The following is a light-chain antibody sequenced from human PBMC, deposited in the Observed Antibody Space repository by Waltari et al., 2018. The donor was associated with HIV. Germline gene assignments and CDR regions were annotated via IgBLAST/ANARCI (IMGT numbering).Light chain of an antibody. Sequence: QSVLTQPPSASGTPGQRVTISCSGSSSNIGSRTVSWYQQPPGTAPKLLIYTNNRRPSWVPDRFSGSKSGTSASLAIRGLQSEDEADYYCAAWDDSLNGYVFGTGTKVTVL. CDR2: TNN. V-gene: IGLV1-44*01. J-gene: IGLJ1*01. CDR3: AAWDDSLNGYV. CDR1: SSNIGSRT.